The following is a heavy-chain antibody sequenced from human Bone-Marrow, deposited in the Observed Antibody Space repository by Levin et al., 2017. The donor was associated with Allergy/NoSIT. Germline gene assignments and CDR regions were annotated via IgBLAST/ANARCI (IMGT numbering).Heavy chain of an antibody. V-gene: IGHV3-33*05. CDR2: MIYNGNKK. CDR3: ARDDFEAGPTPLGFDY. CDR1: GINFEKFG. J-gene: IGHJ4*02. Sequence: GESLKISCTASGINFEKFGMHWVRQAPGKGLEWVAAMIYNGNKKIYVDSVKGRFVISRDNSNNTVYLEMNNLRAEDTAVYFCARDDFEAGPTPLGFDYWGQGTLVTVSS. D-gene: IGHD1-26*01.